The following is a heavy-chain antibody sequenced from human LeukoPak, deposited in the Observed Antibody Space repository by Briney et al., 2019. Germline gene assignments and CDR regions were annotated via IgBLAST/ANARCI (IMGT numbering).Heavy chain of an antibody. CDR2: ISYDGSNK. CDR3: AKGAKPSGSLYYFDY. CDR1: GFTFSSYA. V-gene: IGHV3-30-3*01. D-gene: IGHD1-26*01. Sequence: GGSLRLSCAASGFTFSSYAMHWVRQAPGKGLEWVAVISYDGSNKYYADSVKGRFTISRDNSKNTLYLQMNSLRAEDTAVYYCAKGAKPSGSLYYFDYWGQGTLVTVSS. J-gene: IGHJ4*02.